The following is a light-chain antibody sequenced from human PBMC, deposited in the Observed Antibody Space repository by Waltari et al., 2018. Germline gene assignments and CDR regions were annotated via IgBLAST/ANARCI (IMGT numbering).Light chain of an antibody. CDR2: GAP. Sequence: EIVLTQSPGTLSLSPGERATLSCRASQSISRTLAWYQQKPGQAPRLHIYGAPIRDSGIPDKSSGTGSGTDFSLTINRLEPEDFAVYFCQHYVRLPATFGQGTKVET. V-gene: IGKV3-20*01. CDR1: QSISRT. CDR3: QHYVRLPAT. J-gene: IGKJ1*01.